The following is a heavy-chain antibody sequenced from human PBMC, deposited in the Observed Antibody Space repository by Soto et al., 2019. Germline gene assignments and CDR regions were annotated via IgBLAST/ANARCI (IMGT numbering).Heavy chain of an antibody. CDR3: ARAGGLGAVAVDY. D-gene: IGHD6-19*01. V-gene: IGHV4-30-2*01. CDR1: GGSISSGGYS. J-gene: IGHJ4*02. CDR2: IYHSGST. Sequence: QLQLQESGSGLVKPSQTLSLTCAVSGGSISSGGYSWSWIRQPPGKGLEWIGYIYHSGSTYSNPSLKSRVTISVDRSKYQFSLQLSSVTAADTAVYYCARAGGLGAVAVDYWGQGTLVTVSS.